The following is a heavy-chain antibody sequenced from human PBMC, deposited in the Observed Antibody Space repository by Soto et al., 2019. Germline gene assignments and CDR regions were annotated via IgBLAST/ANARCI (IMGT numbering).Heavy chain of an antibody. V-gene: IGHV5-10-1*01. CDR2: IDPSDSYT. CDR3: ARHGRYFDWLFPYFDY. CDR1: GYSFTSYW. Sequence: GESLKISCKGSGYSFTSYWISWVRQMPGKGLEWMGRIDPSDSYTNYSPSFQGHVTISADKSISTAYLQWSSLKASDTAMYYCARHGRYFDWLFPYFDYWGQGALVTVSS. J-gene: IGHJ4*02. D-gene: IGHD3-9*01.